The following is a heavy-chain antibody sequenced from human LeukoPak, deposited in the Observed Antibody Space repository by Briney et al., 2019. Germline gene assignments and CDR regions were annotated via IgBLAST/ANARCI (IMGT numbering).Heavy chain of an antibody. CDR3: ARGGYYYDSSGYYYSPDY. CDR1: GFTFSSYW. J-gene: IGHJ4*02. D-gene: IGHD3-22*01. CDR2: INSDGSST. V-gene: IGHV3-74*01. Sequence: GGSLRLXCAASGFTFSSYWMYWVRHAPGKGLVWVSRINSDGSSTSYADSVKGRFTISRDNAKNTLYLQMNSLRAEDTAVYYCARGGYYYDSSGYYYSPDYWGQGTLVTVSS.